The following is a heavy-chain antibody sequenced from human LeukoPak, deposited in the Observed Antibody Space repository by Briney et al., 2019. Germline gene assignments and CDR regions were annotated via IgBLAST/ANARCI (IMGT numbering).Heavy chain of an antibody. CDR3: GRSSRPLDCFDY. CDR1: GYTFTGYY. D-gene: IGHD2-2*01. V-gene: IGHV1-2*06. Sequence: GASVKVSCKASGYTFTGYYIHWLRQAPGQGLEWLGRINPNSGVTSYAQAFQDRVTLTRDPSISTAYMELSSLTSDDTAVYYCGRSSRPLDCFDYWGQGTLVTVSS. CDR2: INPNSGVT. J-gene: IGHJ4*02.